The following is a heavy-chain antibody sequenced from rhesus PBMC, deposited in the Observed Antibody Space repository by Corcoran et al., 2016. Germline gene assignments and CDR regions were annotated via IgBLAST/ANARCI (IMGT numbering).Heavy chain of an antibody. J-gene: IGHJ2*01. D-gene: IGHD4-35*01. V-gene: IGHV4-169*01. CDR2: IYGSGSST. Sequence: LQLQESGPGLVKPSETLSVTCAVSGGSFSSSYWSWIRQAPGKGLEWIGYIYGSGSSTNYNPSLKSRVTLSVDTSKNQLSLKLSSVTTADTAVYYCARLYGNYWYFDLWGPGTPITISS. CDR3: ARLYGNYWYFDL. CDR1: GGSFSSSY.